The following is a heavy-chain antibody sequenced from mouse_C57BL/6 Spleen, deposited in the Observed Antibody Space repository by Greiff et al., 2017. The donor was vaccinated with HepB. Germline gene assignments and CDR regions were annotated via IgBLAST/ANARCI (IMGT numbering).Heavy chain of an antibody. J-gene: IGHJ4*01. V-gene: IGHV1-82*01. CDR2: IYPGDGDT. CDR1: GYAFSSSW. CDR3: AIGRYYYAMDY. D-gene: IGHD3-3*01. Sequence: VQLQQSGPELVKPGASVKISCKASGYAFSSSWMNWVKQRPGKGLEWIGRIYPGDGDTNYNGKFKGKATLTADKSSSTAYMQLSSLTSEDSAVYFCAIGRYYYAMDYWGQGTSVTVSS.